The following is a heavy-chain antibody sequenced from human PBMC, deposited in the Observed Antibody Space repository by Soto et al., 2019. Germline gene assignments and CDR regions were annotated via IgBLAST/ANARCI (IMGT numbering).Heavy chain of an antibody. V-gene: IGHV4-34*01. J-gene: IGHJ4*02. Sequence: PSETLSLTCAVHGGSFSGYYWSWIRQPPGKGLEWIGEINHSGSTNYNPSLKSRVTISVDTSKNQFSLKLSSVTAADTAVYYCASMYYYDTSGSGPLWGQGTLVTVSS. CDR2: INHSGST. CDR1: GGSFSGYY. CDR3: ASMYYYDTSGSGPL. D-gene: IGHD3-22*01.